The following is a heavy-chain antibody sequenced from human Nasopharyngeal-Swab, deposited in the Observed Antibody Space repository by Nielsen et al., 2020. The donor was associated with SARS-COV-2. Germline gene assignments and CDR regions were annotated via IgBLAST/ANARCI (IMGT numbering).Heavy chain of an antibody. CDR1: GYTFTCYF. CDR2: VNPNTGGT. CDR3: ARESKLGRRGWVYFDF. J-gene: IGHJ4*02. V-gene: IGHV1-2*06. D-gene: IGHD6-19*01. Sequence: ASLKVSCRTSGYTFTCYFIHWVRQAPGQGLEWMGRVNPNTGGTDYAQNFQGRVIMSRDTSITTAYMELSSLTSDDTAVFYCARESKLGRRGWVYFDFWGQGALVTVSS.